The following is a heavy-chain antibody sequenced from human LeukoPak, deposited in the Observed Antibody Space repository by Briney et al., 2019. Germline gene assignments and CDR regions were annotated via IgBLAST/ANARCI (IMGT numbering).Heavy chain of an antibody. CDR2: ISWHSGSV. Sequence: PGGSLRLSCAASGFAFDSYAMHWVRQAPGKGLEWVSDISWHSGSVGYADSVKGRFTISRDNAKNFLYLQMNSLRAEDTAVYYCAREYLEQWLVHFYYYYYMDVWGKGTTVTVSS. V-gene: IGHV3-9*01. D-gene: IGHD6-19*01. CDR1: GFAFDSYA. CDR3: AREYLEQWLVHFYYYYYMDV. J-gene: IGHJ6*03.